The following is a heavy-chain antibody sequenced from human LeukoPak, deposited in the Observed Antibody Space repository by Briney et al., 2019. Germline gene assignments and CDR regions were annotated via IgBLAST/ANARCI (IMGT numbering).Heavy chain of an antibody. CDR3: AKGAGGFSYYNWFDP. V-gene: IGHV4-39*07. CDR2: IYYSGTT. D-gene: IGHD5-18*01. Sequence: KASKTLSLTCTVSGGSISSSPYYWGWIRQPPGKGLEWIGSIYYSGTTHYNPSLESRVTISVDTSKNQFSLKLASVTAADTAIYYCAKGAGGFSYYNWFDPWGQGTLVTVSS. J-gene: IGHJ5*02. CDR1: GGSISSSPYY.